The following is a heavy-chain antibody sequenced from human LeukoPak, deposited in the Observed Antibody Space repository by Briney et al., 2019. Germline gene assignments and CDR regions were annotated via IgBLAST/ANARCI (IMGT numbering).Heavy chain of an antibody. Sequence: GASVKVSCKASGYTFTSCGISWVRQAPGQGLEWMGWISAYNGNTNSAQKLQGRLTMTADTSTSTAYMEMRSLRSDDTAVYYCARRQGRYLPGSLDYWGQGTLVTVSS. V-gene: IGHV1-18*01. CDR2: ISAYNGNT. J-gene: IGHJ4*02. D-gene: IGHD3-10*01. CDR3: ARRQGRYLPGSLDY. CDR1: GYTFTSCG.